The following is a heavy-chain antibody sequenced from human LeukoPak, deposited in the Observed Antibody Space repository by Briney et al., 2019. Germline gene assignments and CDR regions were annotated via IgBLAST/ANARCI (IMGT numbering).Heavy chain of an antibody. V-gene: IGHV4-31*03. CDR3: ARAIIAAAGTGFDY. CDR1: GGSISSGGYY. Sequence: SQTLSLTFTVSGGSISSGGYYWSWIRQHPGKGLEWIGYIYYSGSTYYNPSLKSRVTISVDTSKNQFSLKLSSVTAADTAVYYCARAIIAAAGTGFDYWGQGTLVTVSS. J-gene: IGHJ4*02. D-gene: IGHD6-13*01. CDR2: IYYSGST.